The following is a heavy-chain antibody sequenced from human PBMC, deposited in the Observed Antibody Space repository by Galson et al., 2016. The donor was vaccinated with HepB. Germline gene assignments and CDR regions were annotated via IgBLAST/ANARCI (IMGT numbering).Heavy chain of an antibody. CDR3: ARDGIEVSASVFDY. CDR1: GLTFRTYA. J-gene: IGHJ4*02. D-gene: IGHD2-21*01. V-gene: IGHV3-33*01. Sequence: SLRLSCAASGLTFRTYAMHWVRQAPGKGLEWVAVIWFDGSYKDYADSVKGRFIISRDDSKNTLDLQMNSLRDEDTAVYYCARDGIEVSASVFDYWGLGTLVTVSS. CDR2: IWFDGSYK.